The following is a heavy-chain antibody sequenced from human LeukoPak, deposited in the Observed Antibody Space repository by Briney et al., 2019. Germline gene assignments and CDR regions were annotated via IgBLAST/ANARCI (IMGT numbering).Heavy chain of an antibody. Sequence: GGSLRHSCAASGFTFSSHAMHWVRQVPGKGLDWVALISNDGSNKYYADSVKGRFTISRDNSKSTVYLQMNSLRADDTAVYYCARDHYDSSGYLFDYWGQGTLVSVSS. CDR1: GFTFSSHA. CDR3: ARDHYDSSGYLFDY. J-gene: IGHJ4*02. V-gene: IGHV3-30*04. CDR2: ISNDGSNK. D-gene: IGHD3-22*01.